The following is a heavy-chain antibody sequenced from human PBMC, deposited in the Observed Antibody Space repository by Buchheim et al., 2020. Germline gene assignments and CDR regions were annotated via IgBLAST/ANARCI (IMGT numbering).Heavy chain of an antibody. CDR1: GGSISSGGYY. J-gene: IGHJ6*01. D-gene: IGHD3-3*01. CDR3: GRGGGVTMCGVVMGGMDV. Sequence: QVQLQESGPGLVKPSQTLSLTCTVSGGSISSGGYYWSWIRQHPGKGLEWIGYIYYSGSTYYNPSLKSRVTISVDTSKNQFTRKLSAVTAADTAVCYCGRGGGVTMCGVVMGGMDVWGQGTT. V-gene: IGHV4-31*03. CDR2: IYYSGST.